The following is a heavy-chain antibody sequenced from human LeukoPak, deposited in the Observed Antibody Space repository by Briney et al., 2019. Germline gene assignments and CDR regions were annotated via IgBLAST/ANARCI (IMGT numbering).Heavy chain of an antibody. CDR2: ISGSDDST. V-gene: IGHV3-23*01. J-gene: IGHJ4*02. CDR3: VKDSSSGSYFDY. CDR1: GFTFSSYA. Sequence: HPGGSLRLSCAASGFTFSSYAMSWVRQAPGKGLEWVSAISGSDDSTYYADSVKGRFTISRDNSRNTLHLQMSSLRVEDTAVYYCVKDSSSGSYFDYWGQGTLVTVSS. D-gene: IGHD3-10*01.